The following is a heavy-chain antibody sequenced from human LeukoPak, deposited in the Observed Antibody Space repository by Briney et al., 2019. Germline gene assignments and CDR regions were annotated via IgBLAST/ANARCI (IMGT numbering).Heavy chain of an antibody. CDR3: AREYCSSTSCYTGQHFDY. Sequence: ASVKVSCKASGYTFTGYYMHWVRQAPGQGLEWMGWLNPNSGGTNHAQKFQGRVTMTRDTSISTAYMEMSRLRSDDTAVYYCAREYCSSTSCYTGQHFDYWGQGTLVTVSS. V-gene: IGHV1-2*02. CDR2: LNPNSGGT. D-gene: IGHD2-2*02. CDR1: GYTFTGYY. J-gene: IGHJ4*02.